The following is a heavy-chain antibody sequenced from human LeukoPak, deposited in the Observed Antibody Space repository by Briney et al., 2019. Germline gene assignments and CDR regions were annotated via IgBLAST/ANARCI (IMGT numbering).Heavy chain of an antibody. J-gene: IGHJ4*02. CDR1: GFAFTSYA. CDR2: INAGNGNT. D-gene: IGHD1-26*01. Sequence: GGSLRLSCAASGFAFTSYAMHWVRQAPGQRLEWMGWINAGNGNTKYSQKFQGRVTITRDTSASTAYMELSSLRSEDTAVYYCARIIVGATDGFDYWGQGTLVTVSS. CDR3: ARIIVGATDGFDY. V-gene: IGHV1-3*01.